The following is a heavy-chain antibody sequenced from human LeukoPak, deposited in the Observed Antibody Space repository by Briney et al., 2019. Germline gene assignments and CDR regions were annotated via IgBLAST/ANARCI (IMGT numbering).Heavy chain of an antibody. J-gene: IGHJ4*02. D-gene: IGHD2-2*01. V-gene: IGHV3-30*01. CDR3: ARDLYRYCSSTSCYLLVY. Sequence: PGGSLRLSCAASGFTFSSYAMHWVRQAPGKGLEWVAVISYDGSNKYYADSVKGRFTVSRDNSKNSLYLQMNSLRAEDTAVYYCARDLYRYCSSTSCYLLVYWGQGTLVTVSS. CDR1: GFTFSSYA. CDR2: ISYDGSNK.